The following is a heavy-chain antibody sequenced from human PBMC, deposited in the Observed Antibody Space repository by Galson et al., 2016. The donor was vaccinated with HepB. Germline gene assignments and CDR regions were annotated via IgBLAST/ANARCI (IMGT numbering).Heavy chain of an antibody. D-gene: IGHD2-21*02. V-gene: IGHV4-39*07. CDR1: DASMSTWNYD. J-gene: IGHJ6*02. CDR2: VTRVGYK. Sequence: ETLSLTCTVSDASMSTWNYDWGWVRQSPGKGLEWIGTVTRVGYKSYNPSLQSQVTLSLDTSNQQVSLTLDSVTAADTALYYCLAGYCGGDCYMRDYYYNGVDAWGQGTSVIVS. CDR3: LAGYCGGDCYMRDYYYNGVDA.